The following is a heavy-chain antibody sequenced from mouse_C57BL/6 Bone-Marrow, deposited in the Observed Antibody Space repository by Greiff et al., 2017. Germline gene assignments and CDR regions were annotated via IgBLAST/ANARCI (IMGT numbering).Heavy chain of an antibody. J-gene: IGHJ2*01. CDR2: IHPNSGST. V-gene: IGHV1-64*01. CDR3: ARFDSPIYYDYDGGGYN. D-gene: IGHD2-4*01. Sequence: QVQLQQPGAELVKPGASVKLSCKASGYTFTSYWMHWVKQRPGQGLEWIGMIHPNSGSTNYNEKFKSKATLTVDKSSSTAYMQLSSLTSEDSAVYYCARFDSPIYYDYDGGGYNWGQGTTLTGSS. CDR1: GYTFTSYW.